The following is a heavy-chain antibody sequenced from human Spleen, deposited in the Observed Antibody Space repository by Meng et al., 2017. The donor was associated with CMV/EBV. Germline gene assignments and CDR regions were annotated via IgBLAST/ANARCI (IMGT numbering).Heavy chain of an antibody. CDR2: MFHSGIT. J-gene: IGHJ3*02. D-gene: IGHD1-26*01. CDR3: ARESFGAFDI. CDR1: GDSVSSYY. Sequence: SETLSLTCTVSGDSVSSYYWSWIRQPPGKGLEWIGYMFHSGITNYSPSLKSRVTISVGTSTNQFSLNLASVTAADTAVYYCARESFGAFDIWGQGTMVTVSS. V-gene: IGHV4-59*02.